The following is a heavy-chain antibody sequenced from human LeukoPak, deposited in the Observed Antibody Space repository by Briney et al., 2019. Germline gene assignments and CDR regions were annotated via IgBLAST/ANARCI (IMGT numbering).Heavy chain of an antibody. V-gene: IGHV1-69*05. CDR1: GGAFSNFA. D-gene: IGHD3-9*01. Sequence: SVKVSCKASGGAFSNFAISWARQVPGQGLEWMGGVIPIFGTANYAQKLQGRVTMTTDTSTSTAYMELRSLRSDDTAVYYCARASVLTGYYDYWGQGTLVTVSS. CDR2: VIPIFGTA. CDR3: ARASVLTGYYDY. J-gene: IGHJ4*02.